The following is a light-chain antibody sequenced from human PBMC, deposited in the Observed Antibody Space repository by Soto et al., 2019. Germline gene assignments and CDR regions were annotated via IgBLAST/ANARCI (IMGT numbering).Light chain of an antibody. CDR1: SSDVGGYNY. J-gene: IGLJ1*01. CDR3: SSYTTSPTRQIV. CDR2: DVS. Sequence: QSVLTQPASVSGSPGQSITISCTGTSSDVGGYNYVSWYEHHPGKAPKLMIFDVSNRPSGVSNRFSGSKSGNTASLTISGLQPEDEADYYCSSYTTSPTRQIVFGTGTKLHVL. V-gene: IGLV2-14*03.